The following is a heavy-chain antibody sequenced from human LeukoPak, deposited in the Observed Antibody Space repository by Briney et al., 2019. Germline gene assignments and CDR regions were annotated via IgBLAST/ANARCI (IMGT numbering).Heavy chain of an antibody. D-gene: IGHD4-17*01. J-gene: IGHJ3*02. Sequence: GGSLRLSCAASGFTFSNAWMSWVRQAPGKGLEWVGRLKSKTDGGTTDYAAPVKGRFTISRDDSKNTLYLQMNSLKTEDTAVYYCTTGSGDYLGDAFDIWGQGTMVTVSA. V-gene: IGHV3-15*01. CDR2: LKSKTDGGTT. CDR3: TTGSGDYLGDAFDI. CDR1: GFTFSNAW.